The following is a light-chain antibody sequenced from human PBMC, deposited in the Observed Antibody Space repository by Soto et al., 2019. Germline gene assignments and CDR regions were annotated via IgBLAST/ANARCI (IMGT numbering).Light chain of an antibody. V-gene: IGKV3-15*01. J-gene: IGKJ4*01. CDR3: QQYKHWPTLT. Sequence: VRTQFPATLSLSPGARATLPCRASQSVRGNLAWYQQKPCQAHRLIIYDSSTRAAGIPLRFSGTGSGTDFTLTVTSLQSEDFAVYFGQQYKHWPTLTFGGGTKVDIK. CDR2: DSS. CDR1: QSVRGN.